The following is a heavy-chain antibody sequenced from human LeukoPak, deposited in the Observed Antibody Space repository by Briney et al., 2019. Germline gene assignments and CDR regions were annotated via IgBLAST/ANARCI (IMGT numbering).Heavy chain of an antibody. D-gene: IGHD1-26*01. CDR3: ARDPLEWELPGTFHI. CDR2: ISSSSSYI. CDR1: GFTFSSYS. V-gene: IGHV3-21*01. Sequence: GGSLRLSCAASGFTFSSYSMNWVRQAPGKGLEWVSSISSSSSYIYYADSVKGRFRISRDNAKNSLNLQMNSLRAEDTAVYYCARDPLEWELPGTFHIWGQGTMVTVSS. J-gene: IGHJ3*02.